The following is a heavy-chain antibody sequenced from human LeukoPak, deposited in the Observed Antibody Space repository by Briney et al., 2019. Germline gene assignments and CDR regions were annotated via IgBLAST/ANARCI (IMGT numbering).Heavy chain of an antibody. CDR2: VFHDGST. CDR1: GGSVSSSSW. D-gene: IGHD3-10*01. CDR3: ARATRGAVRGVVERYFFDS. V-gene: IGHV4-4*02. Sequence: PSGTLSPTCALSGGSVSSSSWWTWVRQSPRKGLEWIGEVFHDGSTNYNPSLKSRVTISVDKSKNHFSLRLTSVTAADTALYYCARATRGAVRGVVERYFFDSWGQGTLVVVSS. J-gene: IGHJ4*02.